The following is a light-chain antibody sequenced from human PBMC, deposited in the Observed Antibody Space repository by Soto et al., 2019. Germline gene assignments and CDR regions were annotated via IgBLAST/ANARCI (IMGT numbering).Light chain of an antibody. V-gene: IGLV2-14*03. CDR2: DVS. CDR1: SSDVGGYDY. J-gene: IGLJ1*01. Sequence: QSALTQPASVSGSPGQSITISCTGSSSDVGGYDYVSWYQHHPGKAPKLMIHDVSNRPSGVSNRFSGSKSGNTASLTISGLQAGDEVDYYCSSYTSSSTPYVFGTGTMLTVL. CDR3: SSYTSSSTPYV.